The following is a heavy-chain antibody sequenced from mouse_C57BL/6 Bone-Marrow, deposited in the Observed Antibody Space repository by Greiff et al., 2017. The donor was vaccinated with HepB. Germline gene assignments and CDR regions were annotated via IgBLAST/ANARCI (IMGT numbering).Heavy chain of an antibody. V-gene: IGHV5-17*01. CDR1: GFTFSDYG. D-gene: IGHD1-1*01. Sequence: EVQGVESGGGLVKPGGSLKLSCAASGFTFSDYGMHWVRQAPEKGLEWVAYISSGSSTIYYADTVKGRFTISRDNAKNTLFLQMTSLRSEDTAMYYCARPPIYYYGSRNWFAYWGQGTLVTVSA. CDR2: ISSGSSTI. CDR3: ARPPIYYYGSRNWFAY. J-gene: IGHJ3*01.